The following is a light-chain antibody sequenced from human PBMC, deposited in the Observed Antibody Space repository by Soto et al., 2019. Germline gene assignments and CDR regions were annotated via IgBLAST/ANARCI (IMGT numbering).Light chain of an antibody. Sequence: DIQMTQSPSSLSASVGDRVTITCQASQDISNYLNWYQQKPGKAPKLLIYDASNLETGVPSRFSGSGSGTDFTFTISSLQPEDIATYYCQQYDNLPCFGGGTKVDNK. CDR2: DAS. CDR1: QDISNY. CDR3: QQYDNLPC. V-gene: IGKV1-33*01. J-gene: IGKJ4*01.